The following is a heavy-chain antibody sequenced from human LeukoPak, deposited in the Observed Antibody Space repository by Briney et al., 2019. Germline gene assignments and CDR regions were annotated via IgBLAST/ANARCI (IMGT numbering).Heavy chain of an antibody. CDR2: IYYSGST. CDR3: ARAGLLWYFDL. Sequence: SETLSLTCTVSGGSISSYYWSWIRQPPGKGLEWIGYIYYSGSTNHNPSLKSRVTISVDTSKNQFPLKLSSVTAADTAVYYCARAGLLWYFDLWGRGTLVTVSS. CDR1: GGSISSYY. V-gene: IGHV4-59*01. J-gene: IGHJ2*01.